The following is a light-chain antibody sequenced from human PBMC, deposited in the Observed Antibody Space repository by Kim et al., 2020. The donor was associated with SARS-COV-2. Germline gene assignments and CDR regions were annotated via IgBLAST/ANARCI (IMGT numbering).Light chain of an antibody. CDR2: GAC. Sequence: ASVGGGVTITCRASRDISHWVAWDQEKPGKAPRLLIYGACGLQGGVPRRFSGSGSGTDFTLTISSVQPEDFAIYYCQHAGRSQWAFGPGTKVDIK. J-gene: IGKJ1*01. CDR1: RDISHW. V-gene: IGKV1-12*01. CDR3: QHAGRSQWA.